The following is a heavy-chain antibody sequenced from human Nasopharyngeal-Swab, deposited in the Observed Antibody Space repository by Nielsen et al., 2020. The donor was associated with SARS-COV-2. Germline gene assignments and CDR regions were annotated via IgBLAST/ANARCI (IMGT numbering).Heavy chain of an antibody. D-gene: IGHD6-13*01. CDR2: IYHSGST. CDR3: VRSSSWYYFDY. CDR1: GGSISSGGYS. J-gene: IGHJ4*02. V-gene: IGHV4-30-2*01. Sequence: SETLSLTCAVSGGSISSGGYSWSWIRQPPGKGLEWIGYIYHSGSTYYNPSLKSRVTISVDTSKNQFSLKLSSVTAADTAVYYCVRSSSWYYFDYWAQGTLVTVSS.